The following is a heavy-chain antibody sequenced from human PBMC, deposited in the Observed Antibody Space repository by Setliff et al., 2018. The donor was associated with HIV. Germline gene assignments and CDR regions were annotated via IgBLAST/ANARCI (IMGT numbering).Heavy chain of an antibody. CDR1: GYTFINYG. J-gene: IGHJ6*03. Sequence: EASVKVSCKAYGYTFINYGITWVRQAPGQGLEWMGWMGTYSGNTDYAQNVQGRFTMTSDTSTTTAYMELRNLRSNDSAVYYCARTVKTTLGDLLSPYYYYMDLWG. CDR3: ARTVKTTLGDLLSPYYYYMDL. CDR2: MGTYSGNT. D-gene: IGHD3-16*01. V-gene: IGHV1-18*01.